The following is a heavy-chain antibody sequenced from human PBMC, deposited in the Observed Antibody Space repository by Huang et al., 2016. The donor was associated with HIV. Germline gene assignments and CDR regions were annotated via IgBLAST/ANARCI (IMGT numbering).Heavy chain of an antibody. CDR1: GFDLKIYS. CDR3: VREGSSSYSEPFDH. Sequence: EVQLVESGGGLVQPGGSLRLSCAASGFDLKIYSMNWVRQAPGKGPEWVSYDDGSSTRVYYADSVKGRFTISRDNARKSVCLRMNRLRVEETAVYYCVREGSSSYSEPFDHWGQGTLVTVSS. CDR2: DDGSSTRV. J-gene: IGHJ4*02. D-gene: IGHD3-10*01. V-gene: IGHV3-48*01.